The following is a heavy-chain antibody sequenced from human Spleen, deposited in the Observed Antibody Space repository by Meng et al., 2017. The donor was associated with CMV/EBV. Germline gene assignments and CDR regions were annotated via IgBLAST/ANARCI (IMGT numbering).Heavy chain of an antibody. Sequence: GGSLRLSCAASGFTFSSYAMHWVRQAPDKGLEWVAVISYDGSNKYYADSVKGRFTISRDNAKNSLYLQMNSLRAEDTAVYYCARDRLKTVGFDYWGQGTLVTVSS. CDR1: GFTFSSYA. J-gene: IGHJ4*02. D-gene: IGHD1-26*01. CDR2: ISYDGSNK. V-gene: IGHV3-30-3*01. CDR3: ARDRLKTVGFDY.